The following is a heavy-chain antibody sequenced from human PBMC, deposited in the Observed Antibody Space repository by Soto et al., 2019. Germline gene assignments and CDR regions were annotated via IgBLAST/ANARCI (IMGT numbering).Heavy chain of an antibody. D-gene: IGHD6-19*01. J-gene: IGHJ3*02. V-gene: IGHV1-69*13. Sequence: SVKVSCKASGGTFSSYAISWVRRAPGQGLEWMGGIIPIFGTANYAQKFQGRVTITADESTSTAYMELSSLRSEDTAVYYCARGYSSGYDAFDIWGQGTMVTVSS. CDR1: GGTFSSYA. CDR3: ARGYSSGYDAFDI. CDR2: IIPIFGTA.